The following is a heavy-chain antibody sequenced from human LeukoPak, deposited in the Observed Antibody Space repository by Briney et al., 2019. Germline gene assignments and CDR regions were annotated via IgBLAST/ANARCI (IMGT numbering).Heavy chain of an antibody. V-gene: IGHV3-23*01. CDR2: IKSGGGT. D-gene: IGHD3-10*01. CDR3: ARDRYYYGSGSYSVPWFDP. J-gene: IGHJ5*02. CDR1: GFTFNTYV. Sequence: PGGSLRLSCAASGFTFNTYVMSWVRQTPGKGLQWVSSIKSGGGTDYADSVKGRFTISRDNSKNTLYLQMNSLRAEDTAVYYCARDRYYYGSGSYSVPWFDPWGQGTLVTVSS.